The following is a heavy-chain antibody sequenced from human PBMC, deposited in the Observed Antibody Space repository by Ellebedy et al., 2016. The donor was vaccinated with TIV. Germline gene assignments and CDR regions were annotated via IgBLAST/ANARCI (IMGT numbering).Heavy chain of an antibody. D-gene: IGHD6-19*01. CDR2: IFPRNSET. J-gene: IGHJ3*01. Sequence: GESLKISCKGSGYRFSDYWIGWVRQLPGKGLEWMGKIFPRNSETIYSPSFPGQVTISADQSVTTAHLQWNSLRASDTAMYYCAAKNVHNSGLLGDAFDVWGQGTFVTVSS. CDR3: AAKNVHNSGLLGDAFDV. CDR1: GYRFSDYW. V-gene: IGHV5-51*01.